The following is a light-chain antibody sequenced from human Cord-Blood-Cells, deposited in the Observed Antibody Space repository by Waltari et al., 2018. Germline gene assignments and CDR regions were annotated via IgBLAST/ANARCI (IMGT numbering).Light chain of an antibody. J-gene: IGKJ5*01. CDR1: QSISSY. CDR3: QQSYSTSIT. Sequence: DIQMTHSPSSLSASVGDSVTITCRASQSISSYLNWYQQKPGKAPKLLIYAASSLQSGVPSRFSGSGSGTDFTLTISSLQPEDFATYYCQQSYSTSITFGQGTRLEIK. V-gene: IGKV1-39*01. CDR2: AAS.